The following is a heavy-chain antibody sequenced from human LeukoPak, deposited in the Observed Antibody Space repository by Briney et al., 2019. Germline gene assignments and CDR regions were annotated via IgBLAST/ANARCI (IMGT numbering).Heavy chain of an antibody. J-gene: IGHJ3*02. Sequence: GGSLRLSCAASGFTFSSYGMHWVRQAPGKGLEWVGFIRSKAYGGTTEYAASVKGRFTISRDDSKSIAYLQMNSLKTEDTAVYYCTRDPTSVTLWFGIGAFDIWGQGTMVTVSS. CDR1: GFTFSSYG. CDR2: IRSKAYGGTT. V-gene: IGHV3-49*04. CDR3: TRDPTSVTLWFGIGAFDI. D-gene: IGHD3-10*01.